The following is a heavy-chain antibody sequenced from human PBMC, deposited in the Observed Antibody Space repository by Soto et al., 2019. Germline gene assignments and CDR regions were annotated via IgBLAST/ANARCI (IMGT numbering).Heavy chain of an antibody. J-gene: IGHJ6*03. Sequence: GGSLRLSCAASGFTFSNYAMSWVRQAPGKGLEWVSGISGSGGSTYYADSVKGRFTISRDNSKNTLYLQMNSLRAEDTAVYYCAKGTDIRPYYYYYYMDVWGKGTTVTVSS. V-gene: IGHV3-23*01. CDR2: ISGSGGST. D-gene: IGHD1-1*01. CDR1: GFTFSNYA. CDR3: AKGTDIRPYYYYYYMDV.